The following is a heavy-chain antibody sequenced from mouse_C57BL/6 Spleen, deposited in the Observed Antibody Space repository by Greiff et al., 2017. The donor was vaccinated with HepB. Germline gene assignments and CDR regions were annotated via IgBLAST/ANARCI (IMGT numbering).Heavy chain of an antibody. CDR2: IDPETGGT. V-gene: IGHV1-15*01. CDR1: GYTFTDYE. J-gene: IGHJ4*01. Sequence: QVQLKQSGAELVRPGASVTLSCKASGYTFTDYEMHWVKQTPVHGLEWIGAIDPETGGTAYNQKFKGKAILTADKSSSTAYMELRSLTSEDSAVYYCTRRRSPTVVEAMDYWGQGTSVTVSS. D-gene: IGHD1-1*01. CDR3: TRRRSPTVVEAMDY.